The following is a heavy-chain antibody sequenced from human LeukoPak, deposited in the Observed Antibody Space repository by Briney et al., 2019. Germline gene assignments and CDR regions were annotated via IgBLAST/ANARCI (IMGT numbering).Heavy chain of an antibody. J-gene: IGHJ4*02. D-gene: IGHD1-26*01. CDR1: GYTFPNYG. CDR3: ARDPVGSVG. V-gene: IGHV1-18*01. Sequence: ASVKVSCHASGYTFPNYGISWVRQAAGQGLEWMGWISAYNGNTKYAQKLQGRDTMTTDTSTSTAYMELRSLRSDDRAVYYCARDPVGSVGWGEGTLVTVSS. CDR2: ISAYNGNT.